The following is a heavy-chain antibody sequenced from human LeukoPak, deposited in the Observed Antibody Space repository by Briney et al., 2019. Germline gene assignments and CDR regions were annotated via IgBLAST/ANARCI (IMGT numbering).Heavy chain of an antibody. V-gene: IGHV3-53*01. D-gene: IGHD1-26*01. CDR1: GFTVSSNY. CDR2: IYSGGST. CDR3: ARVASGSYYYPFDY. Sequence: GGSLRLSYAASGFTVSSNYMSWVRQAPGKGLEWVSVIYSGGSTYYADSVKGRFTISRDNSKNTLYLQMNSLRAEDTAVYYCARVASGSYYYPFDYWGQGTLVTVSS. J-gene: IGHJ4*02.